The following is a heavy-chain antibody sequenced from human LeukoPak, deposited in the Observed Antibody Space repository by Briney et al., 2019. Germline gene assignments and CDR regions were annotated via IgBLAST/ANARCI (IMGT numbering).Heavy chain of an antibody. CDR1: GFTFSSYG. V-gene: IGHV3-33*06. CDR3: AKTRNLAAAGYFDS. D-gene: IGHD6-13*01. Sequence: GRSLRLSCAASGFTFSSYGMHWVRQAPGKGLEWVTVIWYDGSNKYYADSVKGRFTISRDNSKYMLYLQMNSLRPDDTAVYYCAKTRNLAAAGYFDSWGQGTLVTVSS. CDR2: IWYDGSNK. J-gene: IGHJ4*02.